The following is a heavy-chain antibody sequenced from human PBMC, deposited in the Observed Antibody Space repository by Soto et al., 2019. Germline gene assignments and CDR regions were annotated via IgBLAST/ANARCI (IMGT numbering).Heavy chain of an antibody. J-gene: IGHJ5*02. Sequence: QVQLVQSGAEVKKPGASVKVSCKASGYTVTSYGISWVRQAPGQGLEWMGWISAYNGNTNYAQKLQGRVTMTTDTPTSTAYMELRSRRSDDTAVYYCARGPYQLLKREGFDPWGQGTLVTVSS. CDR2: ISAYNGNT. CDR3: ARGPYQLLKREGFDP. CDR1: GYTVTSYG. D-gene: IGHD2-2*01. V-gene: IGHV1-18*01.